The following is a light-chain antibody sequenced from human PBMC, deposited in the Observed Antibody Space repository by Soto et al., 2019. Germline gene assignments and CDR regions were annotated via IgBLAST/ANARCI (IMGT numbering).Light chain of an antibody. CDR2: DAY. V-gene: IGLV2-14*03. J-gene: IGLJ1*01. CDR3: SSYTDDRSYV. CDR1: RSDIGGYNY. Sequence: QSALTQPASVSGSPGQSITISCMGTRSDIGGYNYVSWHQQHPGKAPKLMIYDAYERPLGVSNRFSGSKSGNTASLTISGLQNEDEADYYCSSYTDDRSYVFGSGNNATVL.